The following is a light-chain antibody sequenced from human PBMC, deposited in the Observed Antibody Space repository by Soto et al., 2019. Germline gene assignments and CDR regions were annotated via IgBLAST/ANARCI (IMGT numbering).Light chain of an antibody. CDR2: GAS. Sequence: EIVLTQSPGTLSFSPGERATLSCRASQSVSSSYLAWYQQKPGQAPRLLIYGASSRATSIPDRYSGSGSGTDFTLTISRLEPEDFGVYYCQQYGTSPRAFGQGTKVDIK. CDR3: QQYGTSPRA. CDR1: QSVSSSY. J-gene: IGKJ1*01. V-gene: IGKV3-20*01.